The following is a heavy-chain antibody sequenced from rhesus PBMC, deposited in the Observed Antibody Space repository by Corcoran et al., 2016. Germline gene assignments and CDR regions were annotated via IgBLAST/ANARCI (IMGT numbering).Heavy chain of an antibody. CDR1: GGSISSGYD. D-gene: IGHD3-34*01. Sequence: QVQLQESGPGVVKPSETLSLTCAVSGGSISSGYDWSWIRQPPGKGLEWIGYIYGSRGSTNYNPSIKNRVTISKNASKNQFSLKLSSVTAADTAVYYCAGLWGDRGDLDYWGQGVLVTVSS. J-gene: IGHJ4*01. CDR2: IYGSRGST. V-gene: IGHV4-76*01. CDR3: AGLWGDRGDLDY.